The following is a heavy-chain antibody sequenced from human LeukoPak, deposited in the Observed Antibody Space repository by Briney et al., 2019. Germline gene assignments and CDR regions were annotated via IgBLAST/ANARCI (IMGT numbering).Heavy chain of an antibody. CDR3: ASRRSSRSHFQH. V-gene: IGHV4-34*01. CDR2: INHSGST. CDR1: GGSFSGYY. Sequence: PSETLSLTCAVYGGSFSGYYWSWIRQPPGKGLEWIGEINHSGSTNYNPSLKSRVTISVDTSKNQFSLKLSSVTAADTAVYCCASRRSSRSHFQHWGQGTLVTVSS. D-gene: IGHD2-15*01. J-gene: IGHJ1*01.